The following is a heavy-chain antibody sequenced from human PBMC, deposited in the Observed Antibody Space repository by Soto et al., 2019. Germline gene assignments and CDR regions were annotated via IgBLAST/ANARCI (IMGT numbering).Heavy chain of an antibody. V-gene: IGHV1-18*01. CDR3: ASSNHGDTVAELDY. CDR1: GYTFTSYG. D-gene: IGHD4-17*01. Sequence: QVQLVQSGAEVKKPGASVKVSCKASGYTFTSYGISWVRQAPGQGLEWMGWISAYNGNTNYAQKPQGRVTXXTXTXXSTAYMELRSLRSDDTAVYYCASSNHGDTVAELDYWGQGTLVTVSS. J-gene: IGHJ4*02. CDR2: ISAYNGNT.